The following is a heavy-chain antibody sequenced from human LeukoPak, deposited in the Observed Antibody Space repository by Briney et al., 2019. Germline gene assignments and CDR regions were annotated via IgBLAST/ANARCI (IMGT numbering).Heavy chain of an antibody. V-gene: IGHV1-18*01. CDR2: ISAYNGNP. D-gene: IGHD3-22*01. Sequence: ASVKVSCKTSGYTFTNFGISWVRQAPGQGLEWMCWISAYNGNPTYAQKLQGRVTMTTDTSTSTAYMELRSLTSDDTAVYFCARAGQGYYYDTSAYYYDYWGQGTLVTVSS. CDR3: ARAGQGYYYDTSAYYYDY. CDR1: GYTFTNFG. J-gene: IGHJ4*02.